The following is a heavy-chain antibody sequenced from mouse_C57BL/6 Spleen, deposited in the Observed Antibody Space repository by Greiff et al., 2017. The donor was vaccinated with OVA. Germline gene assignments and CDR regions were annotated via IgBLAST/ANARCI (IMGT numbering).Heavy chain of an antibody. J-gene: IGHJ4*01. Sequence: QVQLKESGAELVRPGTSVKVSCKASGYAFTNYLIEWVQQRPGQGLEWIGVINPGSGGTNYNEKFKGKATLTADKSSSTAYMQLSSQTSEYSAVYFWARGDYYGSSRDYAMDYWGQGTSVTVSS. CDR1: GYAFTNYL. V-gene: IGHV1-54*01. CDR3: ARGDYYGSSRDYAMDY. D-gene: IGHD1-1*01. CDR2: INPGSGGT.